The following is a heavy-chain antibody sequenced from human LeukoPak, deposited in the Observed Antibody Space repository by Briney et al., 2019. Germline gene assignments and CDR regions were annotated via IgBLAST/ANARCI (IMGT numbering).Heavy chain of an antibody. D-gene: IGHD3-10*01. CDR3: ARDTGPSRRAGGSGSYAPYYSYGMDV. V-gene: IGHV1-69*13. CDR2: IIPIFGTA. J-gene: IGHJ6*02. CDR1: GGTFSSYA. Sequence: SVKVSCKASGGTFSSYAIGWVRQAPGQGLEWMGGIIPIFGTANYAQKFQGRVTITADESTSTAYMELSSLRSEDTAVYYCARDTGPSRRAGGSGSYAPYYSYGMDVWGQGTTVTVSS.